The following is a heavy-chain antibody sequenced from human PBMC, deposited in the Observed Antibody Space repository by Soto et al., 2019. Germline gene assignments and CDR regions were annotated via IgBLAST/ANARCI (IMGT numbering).Heavy chain of an antibody. CDR1: GFTFSTYS. CDR2: ISSRSDI. J-gene: IGHJ4*02. V-gene: IGHV3-21*01. Sequence: GGSLRLSCVGSGFTFSTYSINWVRQAPGKGLEWVSSISSRSDIYYADSVKGRFTISRDNAKNSVSLQMTSLKAEDSAVYYCARGISHLDYWGQGTVGTVSS. CDR3: ARGISHLDY. D-gene: IGHD3-3*02.